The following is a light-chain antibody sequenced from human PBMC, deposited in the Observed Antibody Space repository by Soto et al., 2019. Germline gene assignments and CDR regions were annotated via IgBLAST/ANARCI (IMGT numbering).Light chain of an antibody. CDR2: GAS. CDR1: QSVSSN. CDR3: QQYNNWPPIT. V-gene: IGKV3-15*01. Sequence: EIVMTQSPATLSVSPGERATLSCRASQSVSSNLAWYQQKPEQAPRLLIYGASTRATVIPARFSGSGSGTEFTLTISILQSEDFAVYYCQQYNNWPPITFGQGTRLEIK. J-gene: IGKJ5*01.